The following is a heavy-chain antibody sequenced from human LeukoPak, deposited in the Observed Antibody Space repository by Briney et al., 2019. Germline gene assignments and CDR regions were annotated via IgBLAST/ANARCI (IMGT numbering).Heavy chain of an antibody. CDR3: ASGGYSYGIFDY. Sequence: PGGSLRLSCAASGFTFSSYSMNWVRQAPGKGLEWVSSISSSSSYIYYADSMKGRFTISRDNAKNSLYLQMNSLRAEDTAVYYCASGGYSYGIFDYWGQGTLVTVSS. J-gene: IGHJ4*02. CDR2: ISSSSSYI. CDR1: GFTFSSYS. V-gene: IGHV3-21*01. D-gene: IGHD5-18*01.